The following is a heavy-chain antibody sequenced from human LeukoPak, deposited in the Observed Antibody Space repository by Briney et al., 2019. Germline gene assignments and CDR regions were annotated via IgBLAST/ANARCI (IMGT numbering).Heavy chain of an antibody. J-gene: IGHJ6*04. D-gene: IGHD3-9*01. CDR1: GFTFNNYA. CDR3: ARDRDRDIIGDGMDV. Sequence: GRSLRPSCAASGFTFNNYAMYWVRQAPLKGLEWVAVISYDGSNKYSADSVNARFTISRDNSKNTLYLQMSSLRTEDTAVYYCARDRDRDIIGDGMDVWGKGTTVTVSS. CDR2: ISYDGSNK. V-gene: IGHV3-30*04.